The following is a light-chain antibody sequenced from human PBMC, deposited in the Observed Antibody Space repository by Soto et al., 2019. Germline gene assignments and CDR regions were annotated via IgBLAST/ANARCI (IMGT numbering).Light chain of an antibody. J-gene: IGKJ2*01. CDR3: QQYNNWPPANLQTVYT. Sequence: EIVMTQSPATLSVSPGERATLSCRASQSVSSNLAWYQQKPGQAPRLLIYGASTRATGIPARFSGSGSGTEFTLTISSLQSEDFAVYYCQQYNNWPPANLQTVYTFGQGIKLEIK. V-gene: IGKV3-15*01. CDR2: GAS. CDR1: QSVSSN.